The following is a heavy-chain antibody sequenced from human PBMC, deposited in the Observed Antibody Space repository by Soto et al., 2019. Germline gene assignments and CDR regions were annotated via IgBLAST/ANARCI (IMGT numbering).Heavy chain of an antibody. J-gene: IGHJ4*02. CDR2: INHSGST. V-gene: IGHV4-34*01. CDR1: GGSFSDYY. D-gene: IGHD5-18*01. Sequence: QVQLQQWGAGLSKPSETLSLTCAVYGGSFSDYYWSWIRQPPGKGLEWIGEINHSGSTSYNPSLKSRVPISVDTSKNQFSLKLNSVTAADTAVYYCASQALDTAIFDYWGQGTLVTVSS. CDR3: ASQALDTAIFDY.